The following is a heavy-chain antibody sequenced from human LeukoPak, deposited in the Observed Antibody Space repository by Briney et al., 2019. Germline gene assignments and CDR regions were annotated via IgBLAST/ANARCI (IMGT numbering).Heavy chain of an antibody. CDR2: ISGSGGST. V-gene: IGHV3-23*01. J-gene: IGHJ4*02. CDR3: ARATYDSSGYYRYYFDY. CDR1: GFTFSSYA. D-gene: IGHD3-22*01. Sequence: GGSLRLSCAASGFTFSSYAMSWVRQAPGKGLEWVSTISGSGGSTYYADSVKGRFTISRNNSKNTLYLQMNSLRAEDTAVYYCARATYDSSGYYRYYFDYWGQGTLVTVSS.